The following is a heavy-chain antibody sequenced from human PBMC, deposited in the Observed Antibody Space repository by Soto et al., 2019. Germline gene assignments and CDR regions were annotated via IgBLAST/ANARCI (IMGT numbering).Heavy chain of an antibody. D-gene: IGHD3-16*01. CDR3: ATHGVGPLREIPTDYYYYYMDV. CDR1: GYTFTSYA. J-gene: IGHJ6*03. Sequence: ASVKVSCKASGYTFTSYAMHWVRQAPGQRLEWMGWINAGNGNTKYSQKFQGRVTITRDTSASTAYMELSSLRSEDTAVYYCATHGVGPLREIPTDYYYYYMDVWGKGTTVTVSS. CDR2: INAGNGNT. V-gene: IGHV1-3*01.